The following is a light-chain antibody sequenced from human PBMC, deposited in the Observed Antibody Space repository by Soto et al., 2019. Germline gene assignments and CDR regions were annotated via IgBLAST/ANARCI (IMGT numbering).Light chain of an antibody. CDR2: DNI. J-gene: IGLJ3*02. Sequence: QSALTQSPSVSAAPGQKVTISCSGTSSNIGNNYVSWYQQFPDTAPKLLIYDNIKRPSGIPDRFSGSKSGTSATLVITGLQTGDEADYYCGTWDGSRNWVFGGGTKLTVI. CDR1: SSNIGNNY. V-gene: IGLV1-51*01. CDR3: GTWDGSRNWV.